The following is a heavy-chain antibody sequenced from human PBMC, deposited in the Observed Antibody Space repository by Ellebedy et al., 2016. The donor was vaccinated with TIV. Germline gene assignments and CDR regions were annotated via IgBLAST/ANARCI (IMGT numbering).Heavy chain of an antibody. D-gene: IGHD4-23*01. V-gene: IGHV3-23*01. CDR3: ARDPVGVGPAFDV. CDR1: GFTFNSYA. Sequence: GESLKISCVASGFTFNSYAMTWVRQAPGKGLEWVSFITGTGGNTYYADSVKGRFTISRDNSKDTLFLRMNSLRAEDTAIYFCARDPVGVGPAFDVWGQGTMVTVSS. J-gene: IGHJ3*01. CDR2: ITGTGGNT.